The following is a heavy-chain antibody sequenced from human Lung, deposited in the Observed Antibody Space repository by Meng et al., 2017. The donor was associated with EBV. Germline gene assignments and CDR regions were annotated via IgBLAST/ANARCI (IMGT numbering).Heavy chain of an antibody. J-gene: IGHJ4*02. Sequence: QLQLQESVPELVNPSETRSLTCAVSGGSISSNGYYWDWVRQPPGKGLGWIGAIYLSGSTSYNPSLQSRVTMFVDTSKNQFSLMLTSVTATDTAVYYCARRRGGSGRDCWGQGTLVTVSS. CDR1: GGSISSNGYY. D-gene: IGHD3-10*01. CDR2: IYLSGST. CDR3: ARRRGGSGRDC. V-gene: IGHV4-39*01.